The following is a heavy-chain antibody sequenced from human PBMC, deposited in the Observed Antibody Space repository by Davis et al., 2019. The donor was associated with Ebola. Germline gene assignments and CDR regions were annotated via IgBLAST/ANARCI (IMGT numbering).Heavy chain of an antibody. D-gene: IGHD1-1*01. Sequence: GESLKISCAASGFSFSSYWMSWVRQAPGKGLEWVASIKQDGSEKYYVDSVKGRFTISRDNAEKSLYLQMNSLRVEDTAVYYCARWRNSTGRFDCWGQGTPVTVFS. J-gene: IGHJ4*02. CDR2: IKQDGSEK. CDR1: GFSFSSYW. CDR3: ARWRNSTGRFDC. V-gene: IGHV3-7*01.